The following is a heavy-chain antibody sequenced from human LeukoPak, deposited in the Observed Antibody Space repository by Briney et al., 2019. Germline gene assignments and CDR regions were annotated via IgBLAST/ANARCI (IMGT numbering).Heavy chain of an antibody. Sequence: SETLSLTCTVSGGSISTYYWSWIRQSPGKGLEWIGYIYYTGGTNYNPSLKSRVTISVDTSRNQFSLKLSSVTAEDTAVYYCARVCPVRAVMDYWGQGTLVTVSS. J-gene: IGHJ4*02. V-gene: IGHV4-59*01. CDR1: GGSISTYY. CDR3: ARVCPVRAVMDY. D-gene: IGHD3-10*01. CDR2: IYYTGGT.